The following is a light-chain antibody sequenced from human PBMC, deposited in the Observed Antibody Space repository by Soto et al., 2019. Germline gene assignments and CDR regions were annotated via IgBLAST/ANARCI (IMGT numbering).Light chain of an antibody. CDR3: QQYDGAPVT. CDR1: QTLSINS. Sequence: EIVLTQSPDTLSLSPGERATLFCRASQTLSINSLAWYQQKPGQAPRLIIYAASTRHTGITDRFIGSGSGTDFALTINRLEPEDFAVYFCQQYDGAPVTFVPGTKVNVK. V-gene: IGKV3-20*01. J-gene: IGKJ3*01. CDR2: AAS.